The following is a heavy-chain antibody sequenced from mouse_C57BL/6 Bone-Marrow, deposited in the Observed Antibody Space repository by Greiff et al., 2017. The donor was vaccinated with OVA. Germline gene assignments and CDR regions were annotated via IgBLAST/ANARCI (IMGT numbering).Heavy chain of an antibody. CDR2: IHPSDSDT. D-gene: IGHD1-2*01. V-gene: IGHV1-74*01. CDR3: ATITTEGRGFDY. CDR1: GYTFTSYW. J-gene: IGHJ2*01. Sequence: QVQLKQPGAELVKPGASVKVSCKASGYTFTSYWMHWVKQRPGQGLEWIGRIHPSDSDTNYNQKFKGKATLTVDKSSSTAYMQLSSLTSEDSAVYYCATITTEGRGFDYWGQGTTLTVSS.